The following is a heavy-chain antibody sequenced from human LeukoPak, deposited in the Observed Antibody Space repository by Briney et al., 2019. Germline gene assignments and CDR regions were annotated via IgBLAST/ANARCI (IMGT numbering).Heavy chain of an antibody. D-gene: IGHD5-12*01. CDR1: GFTFSSYE. CDR3: ARDQSGYASLDY. J-gene: IGHJ4*02. V-gene: IGHV3-48*03. Sequence: GGSLRLSCAASGFTFSSYEMNWVRQAPGKGLEWVSYISSSGSTIYYADSVKGRFTISRDNAKNSPYLQMNSLRAEDTAVYYCARDQSGYASLDYWGQGTLVTVSS. CDR2: ISSSGSTI.